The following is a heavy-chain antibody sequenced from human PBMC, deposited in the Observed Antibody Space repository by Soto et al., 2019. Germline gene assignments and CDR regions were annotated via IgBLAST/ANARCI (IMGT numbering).Heavy chain of an antibody. J-gene: IGHJ4*02. D-gene: IGHD3-22*01. CDR2: ISVYNGNT. CDR3: ARAGQYYDSSGYVN. Sequence: QVKLVQSGTEVKKPGASLKVSCKASGYSFATSGISWVRQAPGQGLEWMGWISVYNGNTNYDQKLHDRVTMTTDTSTTTAYLELRSLRSDDTAVYYCARAGQYYDSSGYVNWGQGTLVTVS. CDR1: GYSFATSG. V-gene: IGHV1-18*01.